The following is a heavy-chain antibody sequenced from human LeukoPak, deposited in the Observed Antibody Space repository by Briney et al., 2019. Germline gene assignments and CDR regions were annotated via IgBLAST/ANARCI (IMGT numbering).Heavy chain of an antibody. Sequence: GSLRLSCAASGFTFSSYAMSWVRQAPGKGLEWVSGISGSGGYTYYADSVKGRFTISRDNAKNSLYLQMNSLRAEDTAVYYCARVSRDGYFDYWGQGTLVTVSS. J-gene: IGHJ4*02. CDR2: ISGSGGYT. CDR3: ARVSRDGYFDY. V-gene: IGHV3-21*01. CDR1: GFTFSSYA. D-gene: IGHD4-17*01.